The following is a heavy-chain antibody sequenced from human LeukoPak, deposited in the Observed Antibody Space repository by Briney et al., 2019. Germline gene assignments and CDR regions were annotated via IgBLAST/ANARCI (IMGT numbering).Heavy chain of an antibody. V-gene: IGHV1-46*01. D-gene: IGHD2-2*01. Sequence: ASVKVSCKASGYTFTNYYMHWVRQAPGQGLEWMGIINPSGGSTNYAQKFQGRVTMTRDTSTSTVYMELSSLRSEDTAVYYCARGAGYCSSTSCYPYSSSWYGYFDYWGQGTLVTVSS. CDR2: INPSGGST. CDR1: GYTFTNYY. J-gene: IGHJ4*02. CDR3: ARGAGYCSSTSCYPYSSSWYGYFDY.